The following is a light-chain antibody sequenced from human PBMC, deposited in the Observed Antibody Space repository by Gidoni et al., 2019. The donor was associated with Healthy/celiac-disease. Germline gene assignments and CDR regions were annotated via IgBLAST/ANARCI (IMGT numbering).Light chain of an antibody. J-gene: IGKJ1*01. CDR2: WAS. CDR3: QQYYSTPWT. V-gene: IGKV4-1*01. Sequence: DIVMTQSADSLAVSLGERATINCKSSQCVLYRSNNKNYLAWYQQKPGQPPKLLIYWASTRESGVPDRFSGSGSGTDFTLTSSSLQAEDVAVYYCQQYYSTPWTFGQGTKVEIK. CDR1: QCVLYRSNNKNY.